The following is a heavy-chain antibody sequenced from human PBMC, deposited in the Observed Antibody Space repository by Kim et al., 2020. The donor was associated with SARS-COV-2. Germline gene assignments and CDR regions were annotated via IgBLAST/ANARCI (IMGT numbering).Heavy chain of an antibody. D-gene: IGHD6-13*01. CDR3: AKDSGSSSWYYYYGMDV. Sequence: GGSLRLSCAASGFTFDDYAMHWVRQAPGKGLEWVSGISWNSGSIGYADSVKGRFTISRDNAKNSLYLQMNSLRAEDTALYYCAKDSGSSSWYYYYGMDVWGQGTTVTVSS. J-gene: IGHJ6*02. CDR1: GFTFDDYA. V-gene: IGHV3-9*01. CDR2: ISWNSGSI.